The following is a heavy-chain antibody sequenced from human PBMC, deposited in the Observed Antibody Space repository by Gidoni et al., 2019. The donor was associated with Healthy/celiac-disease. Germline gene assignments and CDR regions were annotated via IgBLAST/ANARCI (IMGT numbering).Heavy chain of an antibody. Sequence: QVQLQESGPGLVKPSETLSLTCTVSGGSISSYYWSWNRQPPGKGLEWIGYIYYSGSTNYNPSLKSRVTISVDTSKNQFSLKLSSVTAADTAVYYCARVSGWYTYYYYGMDVWGQGTTVTVSS. CDR1: GGSISSYY. D-gene: IGHD6-19*01. V-gene: IGHV4-59*01. CDR3: ARVSGWYTYYYYGMDV. CDR2: IYYSGST. J-gene: IGHJ6*02.